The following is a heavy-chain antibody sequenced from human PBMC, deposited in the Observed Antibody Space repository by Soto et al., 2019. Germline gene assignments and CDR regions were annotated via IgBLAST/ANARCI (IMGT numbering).Heavy chain of an antibody. CDR1: GYTFTAYY. CDR3: APMYSGSSQLDV. J-gene: IGHJ6*02. V-gene: IGHV1-2*02. D-gene: IGHD6-6*01. CDR2: INPNSGGT. Sequence: QVQLVQSGAEVKKPGASVKVSCKASGYTFTAYYMHWMRQAPGQGLEWVGWINPNSGGTNYAQKFQGRVTMTSDTSISTAYMELSRLRSDDTAVYYCAPMYSGSSQLDVWGQGTTVTVSS.